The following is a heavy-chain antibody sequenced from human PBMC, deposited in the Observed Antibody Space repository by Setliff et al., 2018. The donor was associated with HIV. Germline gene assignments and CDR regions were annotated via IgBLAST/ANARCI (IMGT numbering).Heavy chain of an antibody. Sequence: PGGSLRLSCAASGFTFNSYSMNWVRQAPGKGLEWVAALSQDGSDEYYADSVKGRFTISRDNSKNTLYLQMNSLKSENTAVYFCTRDRLGIFRFLDSWGQGTLVTVSS. J-gene: IGHJ4*02. CDR2: LSQDGSDE. CDR3: TRDRLGIFRFLDS. D-gene: IGHD7-27*01. V-gene: IGHV3-30*03. CDR1: GFTFNSYS.